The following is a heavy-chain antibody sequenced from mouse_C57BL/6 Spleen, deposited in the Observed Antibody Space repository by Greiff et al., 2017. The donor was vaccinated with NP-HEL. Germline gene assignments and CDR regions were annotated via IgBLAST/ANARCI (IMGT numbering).Heavy chain of an antibody. V-gene: IGHV3-8*01. D-gene: IGHD4-1*01. CDR2: ISYSGST. J-gene: IGHJ1*03. CDR3: ARKGAGTSPYWYFDV. CDR1: GYSITSDY. Sequence: DVQLQESGPGLAKPSQTLSLPCSVTGYSITSDYWNWIRKFPGNKLEYMGYISYSGSTYYNPSLKSRISITRDTSKNQYYLQLNSVTTEDTATYYCARKGAGTSPYWYFDVWGTGTTVTVSS.